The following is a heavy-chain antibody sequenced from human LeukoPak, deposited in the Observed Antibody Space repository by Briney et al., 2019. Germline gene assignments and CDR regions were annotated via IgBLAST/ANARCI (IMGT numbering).Heavy chain of an antibody. CDR2: ISYDGSNK. CDR1: GFTFSSYG. D-gene: IGHD5-24*01. V-gene: IGHV3-30*18. Sequence: GGSLRLSCAASGFTFSSYGMHWVRQAPGKGLEWVAVISYDGSNKHYADSVKGRFTLSRDNSKDTLYLQMNSLRAEDTAVYYCAKGRERWLQLAPPYFDYWGQGTLVTVSS. CDR3: AKGRERWLQLAPPYFDY. J-gene: IGHJ4*02.